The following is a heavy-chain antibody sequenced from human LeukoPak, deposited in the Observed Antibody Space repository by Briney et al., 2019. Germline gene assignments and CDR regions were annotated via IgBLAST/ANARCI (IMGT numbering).Heavy chain of an antibody. CDR1: GFTFSSYW. CDR3: ARGPRGWEQWLVRQGYDY. Sequence: GGSLRLSCAAFGFTFSSYWMHWVRQAPGKGLVWVSRINSDGSSTSYADSVKGRFTISRDNAKNTLYLQMNSLRAEDTAVYYCARGPRGWEQWLVRQGYDYWGQGTLVTVSS. D-gene: IGHD6-19*01. V-gene: IGHV3-74*01. CDR2: INSDGSST. J-gene: IGHJ4*02.